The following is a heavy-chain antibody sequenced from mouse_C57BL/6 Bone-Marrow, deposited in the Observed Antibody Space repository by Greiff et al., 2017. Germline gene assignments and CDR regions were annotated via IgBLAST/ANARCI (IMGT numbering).Heavy chain of an antibody. D-gene: IGHD2-3*01. V-gene: IGHV1-42*01. CDR3: ARSMMVTTTNWVNFDY. Sequence: EVKLQESGPELVKPGASVKISCKASGYSFPGYYMNWVKQSPKKSLEWIGEINPSTGGTPYNQKFKAKATLTVDKSSSTAYMQLKSLTSEDSAVDYCARSMMVTTTNWVNFDYWGQGTTLTVSS. CDR1: GYSFPGYY. J-gene: IGHJ2*01. CDR2: INPSTGGT.